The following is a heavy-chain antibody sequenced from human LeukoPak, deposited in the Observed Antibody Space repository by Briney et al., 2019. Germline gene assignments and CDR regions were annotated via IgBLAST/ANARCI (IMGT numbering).Heavy chain of an antibody. CDR2: ISSSGRYI. J-gene: IGHJ4*02. CDR1: GFTFSEYA. Sequence: PGGSLRLSCVASGFTFSEYAMIWVRQPAGWGRDWVSSISSSGRYIYYADSVKGRFTISRDSTQNSLYLQMNSLRSEDTAVYYFARGRKETHFDYWGQGTLVTVSS. CDR3: ARGRKETHFDY. D-gene: IGHD4-23*01. V-gene: IGHV3-21*01.